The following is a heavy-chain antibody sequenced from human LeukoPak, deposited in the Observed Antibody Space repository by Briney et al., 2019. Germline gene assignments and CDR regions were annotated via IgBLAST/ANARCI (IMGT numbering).Heavy chain of an antibody. CDR1: GGSISSYY. CDR3: ARHSSGGRLNFDY. V-gene: IGHV4-59*08. J-gene: IGHJ4*02. Sequence: SETLSLTCTVSGGSISSYYWSWIRQPPGKGLEWIGYIYYSGGTNYNPSLKSRVTISVDTSKNQFSLKLSSVTAADTAVYYCARHSSGGRLNFDYWGQGTLATVSS. D-gene: IGHD3-16*01. CDR2: IYYSGGT.